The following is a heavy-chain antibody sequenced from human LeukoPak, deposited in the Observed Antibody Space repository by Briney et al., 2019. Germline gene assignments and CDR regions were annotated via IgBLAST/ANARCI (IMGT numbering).Heavy chain of an antibody. CDR3: ASRMYYYYGMDV. V-gene: IGHV4-34*01. CDR1: GASISSYY. J-gene: IGHJ6*02. Sequence: ETLSLTCTVSGASISSYYWSWIRQPPGKGLEWIGEIDHRESTTYNPSLKSRVTISVDTSKNQFSLKLNSVTAADTAVYYCASRMYYYYGMDVWGQGTTVIVSS. CDR2: IDHREST.